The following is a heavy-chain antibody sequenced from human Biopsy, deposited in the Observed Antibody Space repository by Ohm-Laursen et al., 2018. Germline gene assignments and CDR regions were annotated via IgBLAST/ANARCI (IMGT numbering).Heavy chain of an antibody. CDR2: IHHSGST. CDR3: ARMDCSGGSCHYYSYGMDV. D-gene: IGHD2-15*01. Sequence: GTLSLTCTVSGVSISSGGYYWSWIRQPPGKGLECIGNIHHSGSTNYNPSLKSRLTISVDTTKNQFSLKLSSVTAADTAVYYCARMDCSGGSCHYYSYGMDVWGQGTTVTVSS. V-gene: IGHV4-61*08. J-gene: IGHJ6*02. CDR1: GVSISSGGYY.